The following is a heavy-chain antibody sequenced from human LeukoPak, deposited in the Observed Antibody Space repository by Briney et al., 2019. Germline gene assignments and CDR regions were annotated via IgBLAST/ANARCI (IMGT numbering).Heavy chain of an antibody. CDR1: VFTFNNYA. V-gene: IGHV3-23*01. J-gene: IGHJ5*01. Sequence: PGGSLRLSCAASVFTFNNYAMSWVRQAPGKGLEWVSAISASGGTTYYAGSVKGRFTISRDNSENTLFLQMNSLRAEDTAVYYCAKEPREYCSSTSCPNWFDSWGQGTLVTVSS. CDR3: AKEPREYCSSTSCPNWFDS. CDR2: ISASGGTT. D-gene: IGHD2-2*01.